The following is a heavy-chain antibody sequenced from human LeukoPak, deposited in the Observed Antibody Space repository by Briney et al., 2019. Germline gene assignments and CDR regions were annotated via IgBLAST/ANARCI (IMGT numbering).Heavy chain of an antibody. CDR2: ISSDGSNK. CDR3: ASQLDGTLDS. V-gene: IGHV3-30*03. D-gene: IGHD2-2*01. Sequence: GGSLRLSCAASGLSFNSCGMHWVRQAPGKGLEWVAVISSDGSNKYYADSVKGRFTISRDNSKNTLSLQMNSLRAEDTAVYYCASQLDGTLDSWGQGTLVTVSS. J-gene: IGHJ4*02. CDR1: GLSFNSCG.